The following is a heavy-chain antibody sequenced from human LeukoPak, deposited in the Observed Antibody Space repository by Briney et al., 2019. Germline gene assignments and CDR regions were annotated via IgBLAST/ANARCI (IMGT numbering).Heavy chain of an antibody. J-gene: IGHJ4*02. CDR3: ASHRPILADFDY. V-gene: IGHV4-39*01. CDR2: VYTGGIT. D-gene: IGHD3-3*02. CDR1: GGSITSSAYY. Sequence: SETLSLTCTASGGSITSSAYYWGWIRQSPGKGLEWIGSVYTGGITYYNSALKSRLTISVDTSKKEVPLTLSSVTAADTAVYFCASHRPILADFDYWGQGTLVTVSS.